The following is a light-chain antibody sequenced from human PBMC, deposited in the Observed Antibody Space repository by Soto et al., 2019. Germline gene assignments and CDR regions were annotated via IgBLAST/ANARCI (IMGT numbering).Light chain of an antibody. CDR3: AAWDDSLNGYV. CDR2: NNN. J-gene: IGLJ1*01. Sequence: QSVLPQPPSASGTPGQRVTISCSGSSSNIGINSVSWYQQLPGTAPKLLIYNNNQRPSGVPDRFSGSKSGTSGSLAISGLQSGDEADYYCAAWDDSLNGYVFGTGIKLTVL. CDR1: SSNIGINS. V-gene: IGLV1-44*01.